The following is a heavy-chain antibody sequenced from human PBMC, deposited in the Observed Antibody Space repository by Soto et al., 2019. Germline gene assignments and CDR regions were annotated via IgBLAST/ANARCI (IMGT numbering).Heavy chain of an antibody. V-gene: IGHV1-3*01. J-gene: IGHJ5*02. D-gene: IGHD3-3*01. CDR2: INAGNGNT. CDR3: ARGTYITIFGVVPNWFDP. CDR1: GYTFTSYA. Sequence: ASVKVSCKASGYTFTSYAMHWVRQAPGQRLEWMGWINAGNGNTKYSRKFQGRVTITRDTSASTAYMELSSLRSEDTAVYYCARGTYITIFGVVPNWFDPWGQGTLVTVSS.